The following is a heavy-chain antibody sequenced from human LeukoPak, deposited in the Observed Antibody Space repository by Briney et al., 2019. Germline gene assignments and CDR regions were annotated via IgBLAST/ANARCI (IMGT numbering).Heavy chain of an antibody. D-gene: IGHD3-16*01. CDR1: GFTFRNYK. V-gene: IGHV3-21*01. Sequence: PGGSLRLSCVVSGFTFRNYKMNWVRQAPGRGLEWVSFIGSVSSYIYYADSVRGRFTISRDNTKNSLYLQMDSLRAEDTAVYYCARIRGDYYFDYWGQGTLVTVSS. CDR2: IGSVSSYI. J-gene: IGHJ4*02. CDR3: ARIRGDYYFDY.